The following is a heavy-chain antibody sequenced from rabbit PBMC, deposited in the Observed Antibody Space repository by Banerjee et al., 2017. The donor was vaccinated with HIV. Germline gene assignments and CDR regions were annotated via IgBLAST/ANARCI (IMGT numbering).Heavy chain of an antibody. V-gene: IGHV1S45*01. Sequence: QEQLEESGGDLVKPEGSLTLTCTASGFSFSSYWIYWVRQAPGKGLEWIACIWPGSSGSTYYASWAKGRFTISKTSSTTVTLQMTSLTAADTATYFCARNNATGTTYDLWGPGTLVTVS. CDR2: IWPGSSGST. D-gene: IGHD7-1*01. CDR1: GFSFSSYW. CDR3: ARNNATGTTYDL. J-gene: IGHJ4*01.